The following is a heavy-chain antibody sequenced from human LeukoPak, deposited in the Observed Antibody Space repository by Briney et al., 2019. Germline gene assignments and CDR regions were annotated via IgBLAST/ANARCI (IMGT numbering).Heavy chain of an antibody. V-gene: IGHV1-2*02. CDR2: INPNSGGT. CDR1: GYTFASYG. J-gene: IGHJ3*02. D-gene: IGHD4-17*01. CDR3: ARGRTVTTAYDAFDI. Sequence: GASVKVSCKASGYTFASYGVTWVRQAPGQGLEWMGWINPNSGGTNYAQKFQGRVTMTRDTSISTAYMELSRLRSDDTAVYYCARGRTVTTAYDAFDIWGQGTMVTVSS.